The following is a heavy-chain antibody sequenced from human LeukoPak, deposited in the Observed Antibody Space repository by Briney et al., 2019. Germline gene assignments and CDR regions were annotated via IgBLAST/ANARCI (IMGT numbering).Heavy chain of an antibody. CDR3: ARGDARAAADTY. Sequence: ASVKVSCKASGYTFSNYVVNWVRQAPGQGLEGMGWISAYNGNTDYAQKLQGRVTMTTDTSTSTAYMELRSLRSDDTAVYYCARGDARAAADTYWGQGTLVTVSS. J-gene: IGHJ4*02. CDR1: GYTFSNYV. D-gene: IGHD6-13*01. V-gene: IGHV1-18*01. CDR2: ISAYNGNT.